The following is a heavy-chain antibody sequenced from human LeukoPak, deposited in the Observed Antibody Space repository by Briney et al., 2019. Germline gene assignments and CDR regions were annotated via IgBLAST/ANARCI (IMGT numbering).Heavy chain of an antibody. J-gene: IGHJ4*02. D-gene: IGHD3-9*01. V-gene: IGHV4-59*12. CDR3: ARGPHLYDILDEVNY. Sequence: SETLSLTCTVSGGSISSYYWSWIRQPPGKGLEWIGYIYYSGNTKYNPSLESRVTISLDTPKNQFSLKLSSVTAADTAVYYCARGPHLYDILDEVNYWGQGTLVTVSS. CDR2: IYYSGNT. CDR1: GGSISSYY.